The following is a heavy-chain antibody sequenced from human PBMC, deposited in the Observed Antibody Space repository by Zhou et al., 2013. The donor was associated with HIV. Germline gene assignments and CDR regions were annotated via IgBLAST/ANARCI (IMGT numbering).Heavy chain of an antibody. CDR2: IYGPNGTT. CDR1: GFTFSSYA. D-gene: IGHD6-13*01. CDR3: AKGRHSSTWYADS. V-gene: IGHV3-23*01. J-gene: IGHJ4*02. Sequence: EVQVLESGGGLVQPGGSLRLSCAASGFTFSSYAMSWVRQAPGKGLEWVSIIYGPNGTTYYADSVKGRFTISRDNSTHTLYLQMNSLRAEDTAVYFCAKGRHSSTWYADSWGQGTLVTVSS.